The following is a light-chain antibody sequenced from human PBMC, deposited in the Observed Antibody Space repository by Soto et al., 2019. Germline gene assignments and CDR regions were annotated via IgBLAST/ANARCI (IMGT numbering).Light chain of an antibody. V-gene: IGLV2-14*01. Sequence: QSALTQPASGSGSPGQSSTSPCRGTSSDVGDYKYVSWYQQHPGKAPKLIIYEGSNRPSRISKRFSGSKSGNTASLTISGLQAEDEADYYGNSCTDTTCLIFGGRTKLTVL. J-gene: IGLJ2*01. CDR1: SSDVGDYKY. CDR2: EGS. CDR3: NSCTDTTCLI.